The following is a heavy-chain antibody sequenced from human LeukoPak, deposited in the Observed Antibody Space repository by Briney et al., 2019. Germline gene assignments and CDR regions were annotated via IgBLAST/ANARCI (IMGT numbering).Heavy chain of an antibody. J-gene: IGHJ4*02. CDR1: GFTFSTYA. CDR3: AKDKSCSTVSCYVGY. Sequence: GGSLRLSCAASGFTFSTYAMSWVRQAPGKGLEWVSGISGSGGSTYYADSVKGRFTISRGNSKNTLYLQMNSLRAEDTAVYYCAKDKSCSTVSCYVGYWGQGTLVIVSS. V-gene: IGHV3-23*01. CDR2: ISGSGGST. D-gene: IGHD2-2*01.